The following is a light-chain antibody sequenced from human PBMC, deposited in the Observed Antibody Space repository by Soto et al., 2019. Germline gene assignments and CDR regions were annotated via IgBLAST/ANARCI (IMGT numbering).Light chain of an antibody. CDR2: DAS. Sequence: DIQMTQSPSSLSASVGDRVTITCQASQDISNYLNWYQQKPGKAPKLLIYDASNLETGVASRFSGSGSGTDFTFTISSLQPEDIATYYCQQYDNLLVTFCQGTKLEIK. CDR3: QQYDNLLVT. V-gene: IGKV1-33*01. CDR1: QDISNY. J-gene: IGKJ2*01.